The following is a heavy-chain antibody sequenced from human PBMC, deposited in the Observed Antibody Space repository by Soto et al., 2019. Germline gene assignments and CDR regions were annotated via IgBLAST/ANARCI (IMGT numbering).Heavy chain of an antibody. CDR3: AKDGYDSSGPYYYYYGMDV. Sequence: AGGSLRLSCAASGFTFSSYGMHWVRQAPGKGLEWVAVISYDGSNKYYADSVKGRFTISRDNSKNTPYLQMNSLRAEDTAVYYCAKDGYDSSGPYYYYYGMDVWGQGTTVTVSS. D-gene: IGHD3-22*01. V-gene: IGHV3-30*18. CDR1: GFTFSSYG. J-gene: IGHJ6*02. CDR2: ISYDGSNK.